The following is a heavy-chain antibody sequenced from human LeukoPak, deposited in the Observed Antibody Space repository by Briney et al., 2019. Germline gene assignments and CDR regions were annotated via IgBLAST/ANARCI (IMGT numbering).Heavy chain of an antibody. V-gene: IGHV3-30*04. Sequence: GGTLRLSCAASGFTFRSYAMHWVRQAPGKGLEWVAVISYDGSNKYYADSVKGRFTISRDNSKNTLYLQMNSLRAEDTAVYFCARVGLYDSSGYLDYWGQGALVTVSS. J-gene: IGHJ4*02. CDR1: GFTFRSYA. CDR3: ARVGLYDSSGYLDY. CDR2: ISYDGSNK. D-gene: IGHD3-22*01.